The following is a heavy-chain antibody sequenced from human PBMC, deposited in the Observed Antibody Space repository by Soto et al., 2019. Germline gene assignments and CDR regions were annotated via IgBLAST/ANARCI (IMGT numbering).Heavy chain of an antibody. D-gene: IGHD2-15*01. CDR2: LSGSGGYT. Sequence: EVQLLESGGGLIQPGGSLRLSCAASGFTFSSYAMSWVRQAPGKGLEWVSALSGSGGYTHYADSVKGRFTISRDKSKNTLYLQMNSLRAEDTAVYYCAKATLVVVAAIQGNAFNVWGQGTMFTVSS. V-gene: IGHV3-23*01. CDR1: GFTFSSYA. CDR3: AKATLVVVAAIQGNAFNV. J-gene: IGHJ3*01.